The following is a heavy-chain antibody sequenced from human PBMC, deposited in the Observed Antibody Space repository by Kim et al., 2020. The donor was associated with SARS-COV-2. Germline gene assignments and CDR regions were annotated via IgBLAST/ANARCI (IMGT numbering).Heavy chain of an antibody. D-gene: IGHD3-10*01. CDR2: IYHSGST. V-gene: IGHV4-4*02. CDR1: GGSISSSNW. Sequence: SETLSLTCAVSGGSISSSNWWSWVRQPPGKGLEWIGEIYHSGSTNYNPSLKSRVTISVDKSKNQFSLKLSSVTAADTAVYYCARGVTMVRGVGGDYHYYGMDVWGQGTTVTVSS. J-gene: IGHJ6*02. CDR3: ARGVTMVRGVGGDYHYYGMDV.